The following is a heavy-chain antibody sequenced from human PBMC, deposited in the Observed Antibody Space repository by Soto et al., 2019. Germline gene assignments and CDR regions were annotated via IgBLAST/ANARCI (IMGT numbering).Heavy chain of an antibody. J-gene: IGHJ4*02. CDR3: LRHRPQEDGKKKGFDY. V-gene: IGHV4-39*01. CDR2: IYYSGNT. CDR1: GDSISSAGYS. D-gene: IGHD2-15*01. Sequence: PSETLSLTCTVSGDSISSAGYSWGWIRQPPGKGLEYIGTIYYSGNTYYNSSLMSRVTISLDTSKNQFSLKLTSVTAADTALYYCLRHRPQEDGKKKGFDYWGQGILVTVSS.